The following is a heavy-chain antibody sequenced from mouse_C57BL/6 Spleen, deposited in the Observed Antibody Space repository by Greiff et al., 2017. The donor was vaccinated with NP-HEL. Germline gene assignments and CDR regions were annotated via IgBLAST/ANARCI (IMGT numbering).Heavy chain of an antibody. CDR2: INPNNGGT. CDR3: ARRELRLQYYFDY. Sequence: VQLQQSGPELVKPGASVKIPCKASGYTFTDYNMDWVKQSHGKSLEWIGDINPNNGGTIYNQKFKGKATLTVDKSSSTAYMELRSLTSEDTAVDYCARRELRLQYYFDYWGQGTTLTVSS. D-gene: IGHD3-2*02. CDR1: GYTFTDYN. J-gene: IGHJ2*01. V-gene: IGHV1-18*01.